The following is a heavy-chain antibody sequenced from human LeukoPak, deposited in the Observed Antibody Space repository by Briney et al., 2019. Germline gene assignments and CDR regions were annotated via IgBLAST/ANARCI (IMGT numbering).Heavy chain of an antibody. CDR1: GYMFTNYW. J-gene: IGHJ4*02. V-gene: IGHV5-51*01. CDR3: ARRSTYSYDSSGYPATDFDY. D-gene: IGHD3-22*01. CDR2: IYPADSDT. Sequence: GESLKISCEGSGYMFTNYWIGWVRQMPGRGLEWMGIIYPADSDTRYSPSFQGQVTISVDKSISTTYLQWSSLKASDTAMYYCARRSTYSYDSSGYPATDFDYWGQGTLVTASS.